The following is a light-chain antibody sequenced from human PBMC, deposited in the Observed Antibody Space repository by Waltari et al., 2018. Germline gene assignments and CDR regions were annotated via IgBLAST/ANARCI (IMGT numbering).Light chain of an antibody. CDR2: AVT. CDR1: SSDVGGSNY. CDR3: SSYGGNNNIL. Sequence: QSALTQPPSASGSPGQSVTISCTGPSSDVGGSNYVSWYQQHPGKAPKLIIFAVTKRPSGVPDRFSGSKSGNTASLTVSGLQSEDEADYYCSSYGGNNNILFGGGTKLSVL. V-gene: IGLV2-8*01. J-gene: IGLJ2*01.